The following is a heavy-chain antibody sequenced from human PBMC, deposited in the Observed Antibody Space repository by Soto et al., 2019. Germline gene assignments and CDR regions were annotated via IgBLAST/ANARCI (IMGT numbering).Heavy chain of an antibody. J-gene: IGHJ4*02. CDR3: AREEYSGYDFDDY. CDR1: GFTFSSYS. Sequence: EVQLVESGGGLVQPGGSLRLSCAASGFTFSSYSMNWVRQAPGKGLEWVSYISSSSSTIYYADSVKGRFTISRDNAKNSLYLQMNSLRAEDTAVYYCAREEYSGYDFDDYWGQGTLVTVFS. D-gene: IGHD5-12*01. V-gene: IGHV3-48*01. CDR2: ISSSSSTI.